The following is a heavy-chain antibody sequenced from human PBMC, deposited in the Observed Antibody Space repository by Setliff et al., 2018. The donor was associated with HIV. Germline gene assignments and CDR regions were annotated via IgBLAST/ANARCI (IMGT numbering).Heavy chain of an antibody. V-gene: IGHV1-69*04. D-gene: IGHD6-19*01. CDR1: GGAFSSYG. J-gene: IGHJ3*02. CDR3: ARDLGSEQWLPDAFDI. CDR2: IIPSLGIA. Sequence: SVKVSCKASGGAFSSYGFNWVRQAPGQGLEWMGRIIPSLGIANYAQKFQGRVTMTTATSSDTAYLYLSSLRAEDTALYYCARDLGSEQWLPDAFDICGQGTMVTVSS.